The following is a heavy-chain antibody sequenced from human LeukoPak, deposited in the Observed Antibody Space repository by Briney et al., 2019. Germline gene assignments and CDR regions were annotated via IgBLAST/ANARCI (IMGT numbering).Heavy chain of an antibody. J-gene: IGHJ4*02. V-gene: IGHV3-64*01. Sequence: GGSLRLSCAASGFTFSSYAMHWVRQAPGKGLEYVSAISSNGGSTYYANSVKGRFTISRDNSKNTLYLQMGSLRAEDMAVYYCASLYDFWSGYSHPDYWGQGTLVTVSS. CDR3: ASLYDFWSGYSHPDY. D-gene: IGHD3-3*01. CDR2: ISSNGGST. CDR1: GFTFSSYA.